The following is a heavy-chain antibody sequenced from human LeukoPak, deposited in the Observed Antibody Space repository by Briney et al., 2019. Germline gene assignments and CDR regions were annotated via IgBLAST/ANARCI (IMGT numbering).Heavy chain of an antibody. CDR1: GVSISSSNSY. D-gene: IGHD6-19*01. CDR3: ASRIAVSKFDY. V-gene: IGHV4-39*07. Sequence: SETLSLTCTVSGVSISSSNSYWGWIRQPPGKGLEWIGSIYYTGNTYYNPSLKSRVTISVDTSKNQFSLRLSSVTAADTAVYYCASRIAVSKFDYWGQGTLVTVSS. J-gene: IGHJ4*02. CDR2: IYYTGNT.